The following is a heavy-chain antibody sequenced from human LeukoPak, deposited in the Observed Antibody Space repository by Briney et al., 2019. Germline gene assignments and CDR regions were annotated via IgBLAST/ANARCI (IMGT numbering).Heavy chain of an antibody. D-gene: IGHD2-2*01. CDR2: INHSGST. CDR1: GGSFSGYY. J-gene: IGHJ6*03. CDR3: ARVPAASHYYYYYYMDV. V-gene: IGHV4-34*01. Sequence: SETLSLTCAVYGGSFSGYYWSWIRQPPGKGLEWIGEINHSGSTNYNPSLKSRVTISVDTSKNQFSLKLSSVTAADTAVYYCARVPAASHYYYYYYMDVWGKGTTVTVSS.